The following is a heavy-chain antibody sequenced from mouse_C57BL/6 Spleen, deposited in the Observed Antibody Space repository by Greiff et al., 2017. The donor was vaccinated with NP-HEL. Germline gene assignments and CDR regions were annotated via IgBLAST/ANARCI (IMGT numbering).Heavy chain of an antibody. Sequence: QVQLQQPGAELVMPGASVKLSCKASGYTFTSYWMHWVKQRPGQGLEWIGEIDPSDSYTNYNQKFKGKSTLTVDKSSSTAYMQLSSLTSEDSAVYYCALITTVVRYFDVWGTGTTVTVSS. V-gene: IGHV1-69*01. CDR2: IDPSDSYT. J-gene: IGHJ1*03. CDR3: ALITTVVRYFDV. CDR1: GYTFTSYW. D-gene: IGHD1-1*01.